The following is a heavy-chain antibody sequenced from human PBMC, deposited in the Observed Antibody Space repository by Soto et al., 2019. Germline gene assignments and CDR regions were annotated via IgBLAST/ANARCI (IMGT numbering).Heavy chain of an antibody. CDR3: ARERGTMVRGYKPLYGMDV. Sequence: AASVKVSCKASGGTFSSYAISWVRQAPEQGLEWMGGIIPIFGTANYAQKFQGRVTITADESTSTAYMELSSLRSEDTAVYYCARERGTMVRGYKPLYGMDVWGQGTTVTVSS. D-gene: IGHD3-10*01. CDR1: GGTFSSYA. J-gene: IGHJ6*02. CDR2: IIPIFGTA. V-gene: IGHV1-69*13.